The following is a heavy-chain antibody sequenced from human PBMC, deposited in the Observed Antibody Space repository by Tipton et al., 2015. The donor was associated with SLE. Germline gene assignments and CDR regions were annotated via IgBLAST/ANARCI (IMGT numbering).Heavy chain of an antibody. Sequence: SLRLSCAASGFTLSTYWMSWVRQAPGKGLEWVANIKQDGSEKNFVDSVKGRFTISRDNAKNSLYLQMNSLRAEDTAVYYCASSSKWNDCDWGQGTLVTVSS. J-gene: IGHJ4*02. V-gene: IGHV3-7*01. CDR2: IKQDGSEK. CDR1: GFTLSTYW. CDR3: ASSSKWNDCD. D-gene: IGHD1-1*01.